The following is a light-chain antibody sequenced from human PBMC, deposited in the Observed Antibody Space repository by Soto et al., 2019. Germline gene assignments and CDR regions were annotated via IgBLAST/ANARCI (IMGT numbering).Light chain of an antibody. CDR1: QSVSSY. Sequence: EIVLTQSPATLSLSPGERATLSCRASQSVSSYLAWYQQKPGQAPRLLIYDASNRATVIPARFSGSGSGTDFTLTISSLEPEDFAVYYCQQRSNWGHTFGGGTKVEIK. V-gene: IGKV3-11*01. CDR3: QQRSNWGHT. CDR2: DAS. J-gene: IGKJ4*01.